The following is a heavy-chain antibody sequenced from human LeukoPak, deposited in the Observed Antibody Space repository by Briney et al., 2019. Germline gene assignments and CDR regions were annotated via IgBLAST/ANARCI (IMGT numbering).Heavy chain of an antibody. J-gene: IGHJ2*01. V-gene: IGHV3-53*01. CDR1: GLIVSDNY. Sequence: GGSLRLSCAASGLIVSDNYMNWVRQAPGKGLEWVSIMYSGGSIYYADSVKGRFTVSRDNSKNTLYLQMNSLRAEDTAVYYCARDQEGRSCSGGTCYLGWSFDLWGRGTLVTVSS. CDR3: ARDQEGRSCSGGTCYLGWSFDL. D-gene: IGHD2-15*01. CDR2: MYSGGSI.